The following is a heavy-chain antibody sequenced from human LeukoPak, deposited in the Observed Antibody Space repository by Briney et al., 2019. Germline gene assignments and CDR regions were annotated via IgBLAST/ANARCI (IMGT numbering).Heavy chain of an antibody. J-gene: IGHJ5*02. D-gene: IGHD6-19*01. V-gene: IGHV4-34*01. CDR3: ARRYSSGWLRLNWFDP. CDR1: GSSIISGYY. CDR2: INHSGST. Sequence: TSETLSLTCNVSGSSIISGYYWSWIRQPPGKGLEWIGEINHSGSTNYNPSLKSRVTISVDTSKNQFSLKLSSVTAADTAVYYCARRYSSGWLRLNWFDPWGQGTLVTVSS.